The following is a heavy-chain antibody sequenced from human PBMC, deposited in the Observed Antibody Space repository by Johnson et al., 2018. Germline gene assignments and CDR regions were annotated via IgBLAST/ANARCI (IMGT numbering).Heavy chain of an antibody. CDR2: ISGDGGIT. J-gene: IGHJ3*01. V-gene: IGHV3-23*04. CDR3: AKVIWVTRYDAFDV. Sequence: VQLVQSGGGLVQPGGSLRLSCAASGFIFSSFAMSWVRQAPGKGLVGFTAISGDGGITKYADSVKGRFTISRDNTKNTLYLKLNSLSAEATAVYYFAKVIWVTRYDAFDVWGQGTMVTVSS. D-gene: IGHD2-21*02. CDR1: GFIFSSFA.